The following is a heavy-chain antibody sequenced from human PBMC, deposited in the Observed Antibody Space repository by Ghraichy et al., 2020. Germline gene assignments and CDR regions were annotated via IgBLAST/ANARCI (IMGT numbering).Heavy chain of an antibody. J-gene: IGHJ2*01. Sequence: SETLSLTCTVSGGSISSYLWGWFRQPAGKGLECIGRIFFSGGTDYNPSLKSRVTMSVDTSRNQFSLNLSSLTAADTAVYYCARGVPSSRGWWNLYFELWGLGTLVTVSS. D-gene: IGHD6-19*01. CDR3: ARGVPSSRGWWNLYFEL. V-gene: IGHV4-4*07. CDR1: GGSISSYL. CDR2: IFFSGGT.